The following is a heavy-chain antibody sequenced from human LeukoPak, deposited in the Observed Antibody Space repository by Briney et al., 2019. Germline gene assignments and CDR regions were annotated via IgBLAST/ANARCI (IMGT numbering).Heavy chain of an antibody. CDR3: AKSGSVSEVDY. CDR1: GVTFSTYA. V-gene: IGHV3-23*01. J-gene: IGHJ4*02. D-gene: IGHD5/OR15-5a*01. CDR2: ISGSGGST. Sequence: GGSLRLSCAASGVTFSTYAMSWVRQAPWKGLEWVSAISGSGGSTYYADSVKGRFTISRDNPKNTLYLQMKSLRAEDTAVYYCAKSGSVSEVDYSGQGTLVTVSS.